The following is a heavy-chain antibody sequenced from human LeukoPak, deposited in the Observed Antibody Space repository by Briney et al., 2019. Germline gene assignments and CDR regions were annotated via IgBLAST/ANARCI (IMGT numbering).Heavy chain of an antibody. J-gene: IGHJ4*02. Sequence: SETLSLTCTVSGGSISSSSYYWGWIRQPPGKGLEWIGSIYYSGSTYYNPSLKSRVAISVDTSKNQFSLKLSSVTAADTAVYYCARETRELLWWGIHDYWGQGTLVTVSS. CDR1: GGSISSSSYY. CDR2: IYYSGST. CDR3: ARETRELLWWGIHDY. D-gene: IGHD1-26*01. V-gene: IGHV4-39*07.